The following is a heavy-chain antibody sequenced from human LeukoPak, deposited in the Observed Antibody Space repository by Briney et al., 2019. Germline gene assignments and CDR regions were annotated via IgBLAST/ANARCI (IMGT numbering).Heavy chain of an antibody. J-gene: IGHJ4*02. CDR3: ARDHTDSSGFFDY. Sequence: GGALRLSCAASGFTFSGYYMRWSRPGPGEGAWGGLYISSSRSYTNYADSVKGRFTISRDNAKNSLYLQMNSLRAEDTAVYYCARDHTDSSGFFDYWGQGTLVTVSS. V-gene: IGHV3-11*05. CDR2: ISSSRSYT. CDR1: GFTFSGYY. D-gene: IGHD3-22*01.